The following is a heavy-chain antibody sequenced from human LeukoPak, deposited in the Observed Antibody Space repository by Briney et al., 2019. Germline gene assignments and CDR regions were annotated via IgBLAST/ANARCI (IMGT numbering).Heavy chain of an antibody. D-gene: IGHD1-26*01. CDR3: AEEVGATYPTFDY. CDR1: GFTFSNYV. CDR2: ISGSGGST. J-gene: IGHJ4*02. V-gene: IGHV3-23*01. Sequence: GGSLRLSCAASGFTFSNYVMSWVRQAPGKGLEWVSSISGSGGSTYYADSVKGRFTISRDNSKNTLFLQMNGLRAEDTALYYCAEEVGATYPTFDYWGQGTLVTVSS.